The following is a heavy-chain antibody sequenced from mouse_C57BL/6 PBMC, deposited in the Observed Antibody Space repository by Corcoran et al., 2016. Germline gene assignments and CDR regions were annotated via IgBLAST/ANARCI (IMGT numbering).Heavy chain of an antibody. CDR3: ARIYDYDDFDY. CDR2: IYHGDGDT. J-gene: IGHJ2*01. Sequence: QVQLQQSGAELVKPGASVKISCKASGYAFSSYWMNWVKQRPGKGLEWIGQIYHGDGDTNYNGKFKGKATLTADKSSSTAYMQLSSLTSEDSAVYFCARIYDYDDFDYWGQGTTLTVSS. CDR1: GYAFSSYW. D-gene: IGHD2-4*01. V-gene: IGHV1-80*01.